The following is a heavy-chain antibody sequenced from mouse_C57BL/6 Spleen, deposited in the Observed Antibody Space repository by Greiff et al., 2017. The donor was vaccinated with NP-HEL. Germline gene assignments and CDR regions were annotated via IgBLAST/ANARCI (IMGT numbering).Heavy chain of an antibody. CDR3: AKGYYGSSPAWFAY. Sequence: QVQLQQPGAELVKPGASVKMSCKASGYTFTSYWITWVKQRPGQGLEWIGDIYPGSGSTNYNEKFKSKATLTVDTSSSTASMQLSSLTSEDSAVYYCAKGYYGSSPAWFAYWGQGTLVTVSA. J-gene: IGHJ3*01. D-gene: IGHD1-1*01. CDR2: IYPGSGST. V-gene: IGHV1-55*01. CDR1: GYTFTSYW.